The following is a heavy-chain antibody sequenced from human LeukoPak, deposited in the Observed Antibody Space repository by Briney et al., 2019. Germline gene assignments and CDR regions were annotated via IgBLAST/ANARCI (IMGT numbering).Heavy chain of an antibody. CDR2: ISRRGSTI. D-gene: IGHD4-17*01. J-gene: IGHJ3*02. CDR1: GVTFSSYE. Sequence: GGSLRLSCVASGVTFSSYEMNWVRQAPGKGLEWVSYISRRGSTIYHADSVKGRFTLSRDNAKKSLYLEMKSLRAEDTAVYYCARERETTVTYDAFDIWGLGTMVTVSS. V-gene: IGHV3-48*03. CDR3: ARERETTVTYDAFDI.